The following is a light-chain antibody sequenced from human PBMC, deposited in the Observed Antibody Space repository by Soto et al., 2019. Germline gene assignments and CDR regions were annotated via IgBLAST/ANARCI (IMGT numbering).Light chain of an antibody. CDR3: TSFAPGRIYV. CDR1: SSDIGAYDY. J-gene: IGLJ1*01. CDR2: EVS. V-gene: IGLV2-14*01. Sequence: QPVLTQPASVSGSPGQSITISCSGTSSDIGAYDYVSWYPGRAPKLIIYEVSHRFSGLSYRFSGSKSGNTASLTISGLQAEDEGDYYCTSFAPGRIYVFGSGTKLTVL.